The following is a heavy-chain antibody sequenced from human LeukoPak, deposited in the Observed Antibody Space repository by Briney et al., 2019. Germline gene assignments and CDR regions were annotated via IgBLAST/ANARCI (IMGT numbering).Heavy chain of an antibody. V-gene: IGHV3-23*01. CDR3: AKGFPYQQFHLNWFDP. CDR2: ISGSGGST. Sequence: QSGGTLRLSCAASGFTFSSYGMSWVRQAPGKGLEWVSAISGSGGSTYYADSVKGRFTISRDNSKNTLYLQMNSLRAEDTAVYYCAKGFPYQQFHLNWFDPWGQGTLVTVSS. CDR1: GFTFSSYG. J-gene: IGHJ5*02. D-gene: IGHD2-2*01.